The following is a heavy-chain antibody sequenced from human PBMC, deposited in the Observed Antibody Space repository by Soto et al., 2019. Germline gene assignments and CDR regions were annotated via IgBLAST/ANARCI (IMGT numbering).Heavy chain of an antibody. J-gene: IGHJ6*02. CDR3: ASDFSGNTYGYSHYYGMDV. CDR2: IYYSGST. CDR1: GGSVSRNSYY. Sequence: SETLSLTCTVSGGSVSRNSYYWSWIRQPPGKGLEWIGYIYYSGSTNYNPPLKSRVTISVDTSKNQFSLKLSSVTAADTAVYYCASDFSGNTYGYSHYYGMDVWGQGTTVTVSS. D-gene: IGHD5-18*01. V-gene: IGHV4-61*01.